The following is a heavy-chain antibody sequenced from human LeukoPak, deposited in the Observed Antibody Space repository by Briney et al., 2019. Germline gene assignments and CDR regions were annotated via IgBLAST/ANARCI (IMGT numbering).Heavy chain of an antibody. CDR1: GFTFSSYW. CDR3: LVTPRSRGFDY. Sequence: PGGSLRLSCAASGFTFSSYWMSWVRQAPGKGLEWVANIRQDGSVQNYVDSVKGRFTISSDNPKNSVYLQMSSLRAEDTAVYYCLVTPRSRGFDYSGQGALVTVSS. CDR2: IRQDGSVQ. J-gene: IGHJ4*02. D-gene: IGHD2/OR15-2a*01. V-gene: IGHV3-7*01.